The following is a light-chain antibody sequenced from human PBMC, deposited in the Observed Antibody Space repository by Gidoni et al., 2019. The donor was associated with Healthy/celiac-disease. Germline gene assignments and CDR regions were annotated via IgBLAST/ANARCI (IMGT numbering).Light chain of an antibody. CDR2: AAS. CDR3: QQLNSYPQIT. CDR1: QGISSY. Sequence: DIQLTQSPSFLSASLGDRVTITCRSSQGISSYLACNQQKPGKAPKLLIYAASTLQSGVPSRFSGSGSGTEFTLTISSLQPEDFATYYCQQLNSYPQITFGQGTRLEIK. V-gene: IGKV1-9*01. J-gene: IGKJ5*01.